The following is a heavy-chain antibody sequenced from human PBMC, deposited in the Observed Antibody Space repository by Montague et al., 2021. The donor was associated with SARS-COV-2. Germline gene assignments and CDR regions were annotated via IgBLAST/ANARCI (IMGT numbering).Heavy chain of an antibody. V-gene: IGHV3-7*01. CDR3: ARDYGSGSSIYYYYYGMDV. CDR1: GFTFSSYW. Sequence: SQRLSCAASGFTFSSYWMSWVRQAPGKGLEWVANIKQDGSEKYYVDSVKGRFTISRDNAKNSLYLQMNSLRAEDTAVYYCARDYGSGSSIYYYYYGMDVWGQGTTVTVSS. D-gene: IGHD3-10*01. CDR2: IKQDGSEK. J-gene: IGHJ6*02.